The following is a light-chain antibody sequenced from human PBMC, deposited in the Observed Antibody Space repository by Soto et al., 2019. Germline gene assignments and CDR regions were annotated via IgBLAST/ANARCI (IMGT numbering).Light chain of an antibody. J-gene: IGLJ3*02. V-gene: IGLV4-69*01. CDR3: QSWGSGTWV. CDR1: SRHSSSA. Sequence: QLVLTQSPSASASLGASVTLTCTLNSRHSSSAIAWHQQQPEKGPRFLMKVNSDGSHFRGDGIPDRFSGSSSGAERYLTISSLQSEDEADYYCQSWGSGTWVFGGGTKLTVL. CDR2: VNSDGSH.